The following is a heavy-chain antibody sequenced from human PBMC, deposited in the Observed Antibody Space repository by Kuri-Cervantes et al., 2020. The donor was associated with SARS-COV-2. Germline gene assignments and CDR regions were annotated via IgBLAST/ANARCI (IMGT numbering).Heavy chain of an antibody. V-gene: IGHV3-73*01. CDR3: TRRIQGRTFDY. Sequence: GESLKISCAASGFTFSGSAMHWVRQASGKGLEWVGRIRSKANSYATAYAASVKGRFTISRDDSKNTAYLQMNSLKTEDTAVYYCTRRIQGRTFDYWGQGTLVTVSS. CDR1: GFTFSGSA. CDR2: IRSKANSYAT. J-gene: IGHJ4*02.